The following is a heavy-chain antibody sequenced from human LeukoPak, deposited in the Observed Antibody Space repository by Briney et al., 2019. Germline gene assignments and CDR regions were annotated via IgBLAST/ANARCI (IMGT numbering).Heavy chain of an antibody. CDR1: GGSITSGDYY. D-gene: IGHD2-2*01. CDR2: IYYSGTT. Sequence: PSETLSLTCTVSGGSITSGDYYWSWIRQPPGKGLEWIGYIYYSGTTHYNPSLKSRVTISVDTSKNQFSLKLSSVTAADTAVYYCATAPGYCSSTSCYSVNARDYWGQGTLVTVSS. V-gene: IGHV4-30-4*08. J-gene: IGHJ4*02. CDR3: ATAPGYCSSTSCYSVNARDY.